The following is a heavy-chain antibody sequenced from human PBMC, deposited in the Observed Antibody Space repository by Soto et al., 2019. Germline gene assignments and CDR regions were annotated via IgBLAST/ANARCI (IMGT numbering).Heavy chain of an antibody. CDR3: AKFTGSSWYAPFGA. D-gene: IGHD6-13*01. V-gene: IGHV3-30*18. CDR1: GFTFSSYG. CDR2: ISYDGSNK. J-gene: IGHJ5*02. Sequence: HPGGSLRLSCAASGFTFSSYGMHWVRQAPGKGLEWVAVISYDGSNKYYADSVKGRFTISRDNSKNTLYLQMNSLRAEDTAVYYCAKFTGSSWYAPFGAWGQGTLVTVSS.